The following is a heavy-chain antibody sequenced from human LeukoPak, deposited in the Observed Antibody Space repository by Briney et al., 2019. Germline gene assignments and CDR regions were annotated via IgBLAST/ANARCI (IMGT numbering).Heavy chain of an antibody. V-gene: IGHV3-48*01. J-gene: IGHJ4*02. CDR2: ISSSSSTI. CDR3: ASSPPSQRLVQEDY. D-gene: IGHD6-13*01. CDR1: GFTFSSYS. Sequence: PGGSLRLSCAASGFTFSSYSMNWVRQAPGKGLEWVSYISSSSSTIYYADSVKGRFTISRDNAKNSLYLQMNSLRAEDTAVYYCASSPPSQRLVQEDYWGQGTLVTVSS.